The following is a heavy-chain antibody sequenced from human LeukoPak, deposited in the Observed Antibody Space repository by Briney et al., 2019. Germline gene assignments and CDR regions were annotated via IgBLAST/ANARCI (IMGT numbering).Heavy chain of an antibody. CDR2: TSSSSSYT. CDR3: ARRKSGYQTFDY. J-gene: IGHJ4*02. Sequence: PGGSLRLSCAASGFTFRDYYMSWIRQAPGKGLEWVSYTSSSSSYTNYADSVKGRFTISRDNAKNSLYLQMNSLRAEDTAVYYCARRKSGYQTFDYWGQGTLDTVSS. V-gene: IGHV3-11*03. D-gene: IGHD3-3*01. CDR1: GFTFRDYY.